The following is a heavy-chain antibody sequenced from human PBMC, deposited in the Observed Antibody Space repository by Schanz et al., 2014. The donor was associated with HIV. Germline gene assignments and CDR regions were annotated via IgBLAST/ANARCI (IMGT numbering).Heavy chain of an antibody. CDR1: GFSFRTFG. CDR2: IYYDGTNK. Sequence: QVQLVESGGGVVQPGRSLRLSCVASGFSFRTFGMHWVRQAPGKGLEWVALIYYDGTNKYYTDSVKGRFTISRDNSKNTLYLQMNSLRAEDTAVYYCAKDFTSVTTYFDYWGQGTLVTVSS. D-gene: IGHD1-1*01. V-gene: IGHV3-33*06. CDR3: AKDFTSVTTYFDY. J-gene: IGHJ4*02.